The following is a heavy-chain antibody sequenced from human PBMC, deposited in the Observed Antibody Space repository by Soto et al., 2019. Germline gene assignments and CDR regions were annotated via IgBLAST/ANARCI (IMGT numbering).Heavy chain of an antibody. CDR3: VYSTYYGSGSPRKNFDY. J-gene: IGHJ4*02. Sequence: ASVKVSCKASGYTFTSYYMHWVRQAPGQGLEWMGIINPSGGSTSYAQKFQGRVTMTRDTSTSTVYMELSSLRSEDTAVYYCVYSTYYGSGSPRKNFDYWGQGTLVTVSS. CDR2: INPSGGST. V-gene: IGHV1-46*01. D-gene: IGHD3-10*01. CDR1: GYTFTSYY.